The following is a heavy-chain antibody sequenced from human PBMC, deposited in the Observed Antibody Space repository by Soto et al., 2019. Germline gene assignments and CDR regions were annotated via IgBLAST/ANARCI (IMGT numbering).Heavy chain of an antibody. CDR3: ARAGYCTNGVCYSWFDP. D-gene: IGHD2-8*01. CDR1: GYTFTSYG. Sequence: GASVKVSCKASGYTFTSYGISWVRQAPGQGLEWMGWISAYNGNTNYAQKLQGRVTMTTDTSTSTAYMELRSLRSDDTAVYYCARAGYCTNGVCYSWFDPWGQGTLVTVS. V-gene: IGHV1-18*01. J-gene: IGHJ5*02. CDR2: ISAYNGNT.